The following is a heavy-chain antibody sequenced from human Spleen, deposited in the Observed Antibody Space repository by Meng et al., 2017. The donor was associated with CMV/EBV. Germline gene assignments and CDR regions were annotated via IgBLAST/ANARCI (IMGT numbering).Heavy chain of an antibody. J-gene: IGHJ5*02. V-gene: IGHV3-23*03. CDR1: GFNFSTYA. CDR2: IFGNAYST. CDR3: ARSRGGSTSCPQCWFDP. D-gene: IGHD2-2*01. Sequence: GESLKISCAASGFNFSTYAMNWVRQAPGKGLKWVSIIFGNAYSTAYTDSVKGRFTVSRDDSKNTLYLQMNSLRAEDTAVYYCARSRGGSTSCPQCWFDPWGQGTLVTVSS.